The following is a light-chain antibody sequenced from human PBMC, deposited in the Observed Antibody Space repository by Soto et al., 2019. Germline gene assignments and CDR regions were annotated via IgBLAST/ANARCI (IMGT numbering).Light chain of an antibody. CDR3: LQYNGYYRT. V-gene: IGKV1-5*01. CDR2: DAS. Sequence: DLQMTQSPSTLSASVGDTVTITCRASQTSSGWLAWYQQRPGKAPNLLIFDASTLESGVPSRFSGSGSGTTFTLTISSLQSDDFATYYCLQYNGYYRTFGQGTKVDIK. J-gene: IGKJ1*01. CDR1: QTSSGW.